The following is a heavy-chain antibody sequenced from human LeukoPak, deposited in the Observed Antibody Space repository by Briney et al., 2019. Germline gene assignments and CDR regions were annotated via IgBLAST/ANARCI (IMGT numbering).Heavy chain of an antibody. J-gene: IGHJ3*02. CDR1: GGSISSYY. CDR3: ARSRDGYNRDAFDI. CDR2: IYYSGST. V-gene: IGHV4-59*01. Sequence: NTSETLSLTCTVSGGSISSYYWSWIRQPPGKGLEWIGYIYYSGSTNYNPSLKSRVTISVDTSKNQFSLKLSSVTAADTAVYYCARSRDGYNRDAFDIWGQGTMVTVSS. D-gene: IGHD5-24*01.